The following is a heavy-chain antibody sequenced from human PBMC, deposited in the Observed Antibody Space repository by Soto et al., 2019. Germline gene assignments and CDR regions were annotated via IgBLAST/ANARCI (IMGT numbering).Heavy chain of an antibody. CDR1: GFTFDDYA. CDR3: AKVVSAAGFYYDYYGKDV. D-gene: IGHD6-13*01. V-gene: IGHV3-9*01. CDR2: ISWNSRSI. Sequence: PGGSLRLSCAASGFTFDDYAMHWVRQAPGKGLEWVSGISWNSRSIGYADSVKGRFTISRDNAKNSLYLQMNSLRAEDTALYYCAKVVSAAGFYYDYYGKDVWGQWTTVTVSS. J-gene: IGHJ6*02.